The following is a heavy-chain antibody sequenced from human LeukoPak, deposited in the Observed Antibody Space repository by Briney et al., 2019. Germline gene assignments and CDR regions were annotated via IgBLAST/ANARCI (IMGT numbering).Heavy chain of an antibody. V-gene: IGHV3-7*01. J-gene: IGHJ4*02. D-gene: IGHD5-18*01. CDR1: GFTFSSYW. Sequence: GGCLRLSCAASGFTFSSYWMSWVRQAPGKGLEWVANITQDGSEKYYVDSVKGRFTISRDNAKNSLYLQMNSLRAEDTAVYYCAREGALYSYGGGYFDYWGQGTLVTVSS. CDR3: AREGALYSYGGGYFDY. CDR2: ITQDGSEK.